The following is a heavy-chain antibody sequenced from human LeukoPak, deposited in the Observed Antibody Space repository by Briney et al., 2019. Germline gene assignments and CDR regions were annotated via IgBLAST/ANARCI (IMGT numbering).Heavy chain of an antibody. J-gene: IGHJ6*03. D-gene: IGHD1-26*01. CDR2: ISSSSSYI. Sequence: PGGSLRLSCAASGFPFSTYSMNWVRQAPGKGLEWVSSISSSSSYIYYADSVKGRFTISRDNAKNSLYLQMNSLRAEDTAVYYCARVWWERFYYYYMDVWGKGTTVTVSS. V-gene: IGHV3-21*01. CDR3: ARVWWERFYYYYMDV. CDR1: GFPFSTYS.